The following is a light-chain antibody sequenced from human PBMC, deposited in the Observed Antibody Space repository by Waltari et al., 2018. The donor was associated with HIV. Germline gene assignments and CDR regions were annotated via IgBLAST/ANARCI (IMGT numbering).Light chain of an antibody. CDR2: EVS. CDR3: CSYAGGNVFV. J-gene: IGLJ1*01. V-gene: IGLV2-8*01. Sequence: QSALTQPPSASGSPGQSVTISCTGTRYNVGSYAYVSWFQLHPGNVPKLLIYEVSKRPSGVHDRFSGSTAGNTASLTVSGLQAEDEGDYYCCSYAGGNVFVFGTGTKVTVL. CDR1: RYNVGSYAY.